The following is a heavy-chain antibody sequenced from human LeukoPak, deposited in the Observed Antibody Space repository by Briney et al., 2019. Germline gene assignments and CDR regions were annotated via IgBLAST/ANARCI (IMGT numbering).Heavy chain of an antibody. CDR2: IYYSGST. Sequence: SETLSLTCTVSGGSMISSSHYWGWIRQPPGKGLEWIGSIYYSGSTYYNPSLKSRVTISVDTSKNQFSLKLSSVTAADTAVYYCARCAVLLWFGELLYPHNWFDPWGQGTLVTVSS. CDR3: ARCAVLLWFGELLYPHNWFDP. J-gene: IGHJ5*02. V-gene: IGHV4-39*07. D-gene: IGHD3-10*01. CDR1: GGSMISSSHY.